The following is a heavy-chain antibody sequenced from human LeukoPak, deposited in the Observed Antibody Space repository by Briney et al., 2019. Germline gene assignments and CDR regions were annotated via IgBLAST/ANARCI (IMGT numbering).Heavy chain of an antibody. CDR1: GFTFSSYA. CDR2: ISGSGGST. D-gene: IGHD5-24*01. V-gene: IGHV3-23*01. J-gene: IGHJ2*01. CDR3: AKGGDGYNSPWYFDL. Sequence: GGSLRLSCAASGFTFSSYAMSWVRQAPGKGLEWVSAISGSGGSTYYADSVKGRFTISRDNSKNTLYLQMNSLRAEDTAVYYCAKGGDGYNSPWYFDLWGRGTLVTVSS.